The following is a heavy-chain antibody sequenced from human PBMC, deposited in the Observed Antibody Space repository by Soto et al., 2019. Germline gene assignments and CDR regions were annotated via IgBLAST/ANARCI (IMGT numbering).Heavy chain of an antibody. J-gene: IGHJ3*02. CDR3: ARSAGPSAAFDI. CDR1: GGSISSGDYY. CDR2: IYYSGST. V-gene: IGHV4-30-4*01. Sequence: SETLSLTCTVSGGSISSGDYYWIWIRQPPGKGLEWIGYIYYSGSTYYNPSLKSRVTISVDTSKNQFSLKLSSVTAADTAVYYCARSAGPSAAFDIWGQGTMVTVSS.